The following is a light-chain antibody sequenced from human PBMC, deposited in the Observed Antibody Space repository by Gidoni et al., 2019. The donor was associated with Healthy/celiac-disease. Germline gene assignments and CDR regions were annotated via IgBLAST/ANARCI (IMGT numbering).Light chain of an antibody. V-gene: IGLV2-14*03. CDR1: SIDVGCYQY. CDR2: DVS. J-gene: IGLJ3*02. Sequence: QSALTQPASVSRTPGQSITISCTVTSIDVGCYQYVSWYTQHPGKAPKLMIYDVSNRPSWVSNRFSGSKSGNTASLTISGLQAEDEGDYYCSSYTSSSTYVFGGGTKLTVL. CDR3: SSYTSSSTYV.